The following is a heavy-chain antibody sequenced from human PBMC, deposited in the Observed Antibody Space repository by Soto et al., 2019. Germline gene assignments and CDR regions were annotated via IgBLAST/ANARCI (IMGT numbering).Heavy chain of an antibody. D-gene: IGHD2-8*01. CDR2: IYPGDSDT. CDR1: GYSFTNNW. CDR3: ARVSLYCTNGVCHFDY. J-gene: IGHJ4*02. Sequence: PGESLKISCKDYGYSFTNNWIAWVRQMPGKGLEWMGSIYPGDSDTRYSPSFEGQVTISADEAIDPAYLQWSSLKASDTAMYYCARVSLYCTNGVCHFDYWGQGTLVTVSS. V-gene: IGHV5-51*01.